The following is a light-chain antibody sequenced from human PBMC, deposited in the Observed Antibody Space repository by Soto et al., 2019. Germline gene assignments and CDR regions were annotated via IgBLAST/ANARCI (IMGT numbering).Light chain of an antibody. V-gene: IGKV1-12*01. J-gene: IGKJ5*01. CDR2: AAS. CDR3: QQSQSFPIT. Sequence: DIQMTQSPSSVSASVGDRVTITCRASQDISSWLAWYQQKPGKAPKLLIYAASSLQSGAPSRFSGSRAGTEFTLTISSLQPEDFATDYCQQSQSFPITFGQGTRLEI. CDR1: QDISSW.